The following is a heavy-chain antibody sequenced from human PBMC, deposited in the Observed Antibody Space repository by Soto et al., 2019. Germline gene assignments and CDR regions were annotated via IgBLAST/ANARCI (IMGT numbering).Heavy chain of an antibody. V-gene: IGHV1-3*01. J-gene: IGHJ4*02. CDR1: GYTFTSYA. D-gene: IGHD2-15*01. CDR2: INAGNGNT. Sequence: GASVKVSCKASGYTFTSYAMHWVRQAPGQRLEWMGWINAGNGNTKYSQKFQGRVTITRDTSASTAYMELSSLRSEDTAVYYCARLYRYCSGGSCYYYFDYWGQGTLVTVSS. CDR3: ARLYRYCSGGSCYYYFDY.